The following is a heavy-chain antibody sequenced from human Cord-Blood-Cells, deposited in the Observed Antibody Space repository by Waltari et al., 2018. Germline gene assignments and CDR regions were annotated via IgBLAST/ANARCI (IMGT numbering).Heavy chain of an antibody. D-gene: IGHD6-13*01. V-gene: IGHV4-34*01. CDR1: GGSFSGYY. CDR2: INHSGST. J-gene: IGHJ4*02. Sequence: QVQLQQWGAGLLKPSETLSLTCAVYGGSFSGYYWSWIRQPPGKGLEWIGEINHSGSTNYNPSLKSRVTISVDTSKNQFSLKLSSVTAADTAVYYCARGRSSSWYYWGQGTLVTVSS. CDR3: ARGRSSSWYY.